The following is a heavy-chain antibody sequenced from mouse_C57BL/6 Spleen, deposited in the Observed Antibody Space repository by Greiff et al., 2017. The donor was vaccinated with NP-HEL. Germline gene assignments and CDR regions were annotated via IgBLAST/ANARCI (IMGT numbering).Heavy chain of an antibody. CDR3: ARTQLGRWYFDV. J-gene: IGHJ1*03. Sequence: EVKVVESGGGLVKPGGSLKLSCAASGFTFSDYGMHWVRQAPEKGLEWVAYISSGSSTFYYADTVKGRFTISRDNAKNTLFLQMTSLRSEDTAMYYCARTQLGRWYFDVWGTGTTVTVSS. V-gene: IGHV5-17*01. CDR1: GFTFSDYG. CDR2: ISSGSSTF. D-gene: IGHD4-1*02.